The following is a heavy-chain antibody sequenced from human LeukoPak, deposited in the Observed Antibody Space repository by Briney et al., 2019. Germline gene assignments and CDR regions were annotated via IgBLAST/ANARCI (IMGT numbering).Heavy chain of an antibody. J-gene: IGHJ4*02. CDR2: INHSGST. CDR1: GGSFSGYY. Sequence: SETLSLTRAVYGGSFSGYYWSWIRQPPGEGLEWIGEINHSGSTNYNPSLKSRVTISVDTSKNQFSLKLSSVTAADTAVYYCASSSSSWSRKFDYWGQGTLVTVSS. CDR3: ASSSSSWSRKFDY. D-gene: IGHD6-13*01. V-gene: IGHV4-34*01.